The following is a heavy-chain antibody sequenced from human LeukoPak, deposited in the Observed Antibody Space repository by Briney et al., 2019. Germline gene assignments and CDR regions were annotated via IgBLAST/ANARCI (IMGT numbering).Heavy chain of an antibody. J-gene: IGHJ4*02. Sequence: PQASVKVSCKASGYIFTGYYMHWVRQAPGQGLEWMGWINPNSGGTNYAQKFQGRVTMTRDTSISTAYMELSRLRSDDTAVYYCARDLVAVAGTPLWYFDYWGQGTLVAVSS. CDR2: INPNSGGT. CDR3: ARDLVAVAGTPLWYFDY. D-gene: IGHD6-19*01. CDR1: GYIFTGYY. V-gene: IGHV1-2*02.